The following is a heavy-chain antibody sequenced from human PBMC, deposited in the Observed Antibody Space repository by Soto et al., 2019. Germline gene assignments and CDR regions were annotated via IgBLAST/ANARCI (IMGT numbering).Heavy chain of an antibody. D-gene: IGHD2-15*01. CDR1: GGTFSRYT. CDR2: IIPIVDIP. CDR3: ASHFTGVLVLGTSPPGGDNYGWDV. V-gene: IGHV1-69*02. Sequence: QVQLVQSGAEVKKPGSSVKVSCKASGGTFSRYTFTWVRQAPGQGLEWMGRIIPIVDIPNYAQNFQGRVTITADKSTSTAYRELSSVTSDDTAVYYCASHFTGVLVLGTSPPGGDNYGWDVWGQGTTVSVS. J-gene: IGHJ6*02.